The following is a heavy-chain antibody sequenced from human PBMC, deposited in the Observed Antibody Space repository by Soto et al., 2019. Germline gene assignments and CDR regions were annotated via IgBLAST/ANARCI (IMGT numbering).Heavy chain of an antibody. V-gene: IGHV1-3*01. CDR3: ARDLRGYFDY. CDR1: GYTFTSYA. CDR2: INAGNGNT. Sequence: GASVKVSCKASGYTFTSYAMHWVRQAPGQRLEWMGWINAGNGNTKYSQKFQGRVTITRDTSASTAYMELSSLRSEDTAVYYCARDLRGYFDYWGQGTLVTVSS. D-gene: IGHD5-12*01. J-gene: IGHJ4*02.